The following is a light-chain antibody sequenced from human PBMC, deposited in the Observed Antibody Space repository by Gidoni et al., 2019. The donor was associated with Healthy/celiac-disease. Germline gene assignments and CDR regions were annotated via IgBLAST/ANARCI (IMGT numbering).Light chain of an antibody. CDR1: QSISSY. CDR2: AAS. J-gene: IGKJ4*01. Sequence: RVTITCRASQSISSYLNWYQQKPGKAPKLLIYAASSLQSGVPSRFSGSGSGTDFTLTISSLQPEDFATYYCQQSYSTPLTFGGGTKVEIK. CDR3: QQSYSTPLT. V-gene: IGKV1-39*01.